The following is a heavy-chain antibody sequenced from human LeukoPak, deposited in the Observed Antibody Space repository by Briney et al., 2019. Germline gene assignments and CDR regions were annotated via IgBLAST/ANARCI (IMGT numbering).Heavy chain of an antibody. D-gene: IGHD3-16*02. CDR2: ISSSSSTI. Sequence: GGSLRLSCAASGFTFSSYSMNWVRQAPGKGLEWVSYISSSSSTIYYADSVKGRFTISRDNAKNSLYLQMNSLRAEDTAVYYCAREYDYVWGSYRPRGMDVWGQGTTVTVSS. CDR1: GFTFSSYS. J-gene: IGHJ6*02. V-gene: IGHV3-48*04. CDR3: AREYDYVWGSYRPRGMDV.